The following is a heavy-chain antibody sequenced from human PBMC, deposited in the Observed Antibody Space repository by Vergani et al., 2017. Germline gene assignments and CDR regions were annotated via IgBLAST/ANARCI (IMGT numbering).Heavy chain of an antibody. J-gene: IGHJ3*02. V-gene: IGHV4-59*01. Sequence: QVQLQESGPGLVKPSETLSLTCTVSGGSISNYYWSWIRQPPGKGLEWIGYIYYSGSTNYNPSLTSRVTISVDTSKNQFSLKLSSVTAADTAVYYCARNPYCGGDCYSDAFDIWGQGTMVTVSS. CDR2: IYYSGST. CDR1: GGSISNYY. CDR3: ARNPYCGGDCYSDAFDI. D-gene: IGHD2-21*02.